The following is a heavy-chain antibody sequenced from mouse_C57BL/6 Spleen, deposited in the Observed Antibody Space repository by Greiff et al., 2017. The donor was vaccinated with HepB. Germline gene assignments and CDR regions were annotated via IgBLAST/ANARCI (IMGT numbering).Heavy chain of an antibody. Sequence: ESGPGLVKPSQSLSLTCSVTGYSITSGYYWNWIRQFPGNKLEWMGYISYDGSNNYNPSLKNRISITRDTSKNQFFLKLNSVTTEDTATYYCARARFYFDYWGQGTTLTVSS. CDR2: ISYDGSN. V-gene: IGHV3-6*01. CDR1: GYSITSGYY. CDR3: ARARFYFDY. J-gene: IGHJ2*01.